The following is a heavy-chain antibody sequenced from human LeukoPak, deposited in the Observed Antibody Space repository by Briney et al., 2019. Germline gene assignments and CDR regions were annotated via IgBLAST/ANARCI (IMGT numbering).Heavy chain of an antibody. CDR3: ARDWYDH. CDR1: GFTFSSHW. J-gene: IGHJ5*02. Sequence: GGSLRLSCAASGFTFSSHWMSWVRQAPGKGLEWVLLIGGSGDYTYYADSVKGRFTISRDNSKDTLYLQMNSLRPEDTAVYYCARDWYDHWGQGTLVTVSS. V-gene: IGHV3-23*01. CDR2: IGGSGDYT.